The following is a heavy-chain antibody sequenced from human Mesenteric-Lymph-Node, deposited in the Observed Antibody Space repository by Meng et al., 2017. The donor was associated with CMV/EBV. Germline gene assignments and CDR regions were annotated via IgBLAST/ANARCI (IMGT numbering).Heavy chain of an antibody. D-gene: IGHD3-10*01. J-gene: IGHJ4*02. V-gene: IGHV4-31*02. Sequence: ISSGGYYWSWIRQHPGKGLEWIGYIYYSGSTYYNPSLKSRVTISVDTSKNQFSLKLSSVTAADTAVYYCARGEYGSGSYYTSGYYFDYWGQGTLVTVSS. CDR2: IYYSGST. CDR3: ARGEYGSGSYYTSGYYFDY. CDR1: ISSGGYY.